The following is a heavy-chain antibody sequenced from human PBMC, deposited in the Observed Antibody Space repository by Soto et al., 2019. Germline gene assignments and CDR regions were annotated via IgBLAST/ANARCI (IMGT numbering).Heavy chain of an antibody. Sequence: PGGSLRLSCAASGFTFSSYAMSWVRQAPGKGLEWVSAISGSGGSTYYADSVKGRFTISRDNSKNTLYLQMNSLRAEDTAVYYCAKSGGYNYGYQETDYWGQGTLVTGSS. CDR1: GFTFSSYA. V-gene: IGHV3-23*01. D-gene: IGHD5-18*01. CDR2: ISGSGGST. J-gene: IGHJ4*02. CDR3: AKSGGYNYGYQETDY.